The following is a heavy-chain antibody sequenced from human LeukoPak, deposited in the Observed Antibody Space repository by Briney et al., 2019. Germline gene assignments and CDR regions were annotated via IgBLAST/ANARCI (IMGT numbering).Heavy chain of an antibody. CDR3: ARATNGRFDI. J-gene: IGHJ3*02. V-gene: IGHV3-21*01. D-gene: IGHD2-8*01. CDR2: ISSSTSYI. CDR1: GFTFSSYS. Sequence: PGGSLRLSCAASGFTFSSYSMNWVRQAPGKGLDGVSFISSSTSYISYADSVKGRFTISRDNAKSSLWLQMNSLRAEDTAVYYCARATNGRFDIWGQGTMVTVSS.